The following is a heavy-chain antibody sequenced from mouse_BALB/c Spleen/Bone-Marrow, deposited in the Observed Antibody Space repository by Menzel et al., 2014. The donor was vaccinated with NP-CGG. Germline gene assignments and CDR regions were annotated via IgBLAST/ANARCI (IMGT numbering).Heavy chain of an antibody. V-gene: IGHV1-12*01. CDR3: ARDYRYGYYAMDY. CDR2: IYPGNGDT. CDR1: GYTFTSYN. Sequence: QVQLQQPGAELVKPGASVKMSCKASGYTFTSYNVYWVKQTPGQGLEWIGTIYPGNGDTSYNQKFKGKATLTADRSSSTAYMQLSSPTSEDSAVYYCARDYRYGYYAMDYWGQGTSVTVSS. D-gene: IGHD2-14*01. J-gene: IGHJ4*01.